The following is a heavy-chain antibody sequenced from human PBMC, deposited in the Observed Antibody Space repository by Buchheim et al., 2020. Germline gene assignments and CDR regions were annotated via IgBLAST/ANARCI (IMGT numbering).Heavy chain of an antibody. CDR2: INHSGST. CDR3: ARGMGRWQQLVLHYYYGMDV. CDR1: GGSFSGYY. Sequence: QVQLQQWGAGLLKPSETLSLTCAVYGGSFSGYYWSWIRQPPGKGLEWIGEINHSGSTNYNPSLKSRVTISVDTSKNQFSLKLSSVTAADTAVYYCARGMGRWQQLVLHYYYGMDVWGQGTT. J-gene: IGHJ6*02. V-gene: IGHV4-34*01. D-gene: IGHD6-13*01.